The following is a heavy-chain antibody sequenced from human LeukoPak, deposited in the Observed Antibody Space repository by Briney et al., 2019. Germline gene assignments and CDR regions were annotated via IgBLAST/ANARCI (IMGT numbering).Heavy chain of an antibody. CDR1: GFTFSSYG. D-gene: IGHD6-13*01. CDR2: ISYDGSNK. CDR3: AKDPGIAAAGRFDY. Sequence: GRSLRLSCAASGFTFSSYGMHWVRQAPGKGLEWVAVISYDGSNKYYADSVKGRSTISRDNSKNTLYLQMNSLRAEDTAVYYCAKDPGIAAAGRFDYWGQGTLVTVSS. V-gene: IGHV3-30*18. J-gene: IGHJ4*02.